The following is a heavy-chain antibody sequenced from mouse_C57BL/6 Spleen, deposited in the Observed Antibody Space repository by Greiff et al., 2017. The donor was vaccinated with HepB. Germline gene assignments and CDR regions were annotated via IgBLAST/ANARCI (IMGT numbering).Heavy chain of an antibody. J-gene: IGHJ2*01. CDR2: INSNGGST. CDR3: ARRARTIN. Sequence: EVQGVESGGGLVQPGGSLKLSCAASGFTFSSYGMSWVRQTPDKRLELVATINSNGGSTYYPDSVKGRFTISRDNAKNTLYLQMSSLKSEDTAMYYCARRARTINWGQGTTLIVSS. CDR1: GFTFSSYG. V-gene: IGHV5-6-3*01. D-gene: IGHD3-3*01.